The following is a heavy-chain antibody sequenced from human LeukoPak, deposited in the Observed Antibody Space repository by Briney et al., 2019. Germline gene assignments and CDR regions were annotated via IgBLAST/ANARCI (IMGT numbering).Heavy chain of an antibody. CDR1: GFTFSNSW. D-gene: IGHD4-17*01. J-gene: IGHJ4*02. CDR3: ARAGHYRFDY. CDR2: INSDGSPT. Sequence: GGSLRLSCAASGFTFSNSWMHWVRQAPGKGLEWVSRINSDGSPTDYADSVRGRFTISTDNAKNTLYPQMNSLRAGDTAVYYCARAGHYRFDYWGQGSLVTVSS. V-gene: IGHV3-74*01.